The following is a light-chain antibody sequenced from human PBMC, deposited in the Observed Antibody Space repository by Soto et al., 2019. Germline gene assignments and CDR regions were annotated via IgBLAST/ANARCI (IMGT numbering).Light chain of an antibody. Sequence: IQLTQTPSTLSASVGDEVTITCRASQTISRWLAWYQQKPGKAPKLLIFAASNLHSGVPSRFSGSGSGTDFTLTINNLQAEDFATYYCLQEYNYPRTFGQGTKVDIK. CDR1: QTISRW. CDR3: LQEYNYPRT. J-gene: IGKJ1*01. V-gene: IGKV1-6*01. CDR2: AAS.